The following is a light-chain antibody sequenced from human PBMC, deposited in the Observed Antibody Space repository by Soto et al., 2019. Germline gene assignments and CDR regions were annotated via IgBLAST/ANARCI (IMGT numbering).Light chain of an antibody. V-gene: IGLV1-44*01. CDR2: SNY. CDR1: SSNIGSKT. Sequence: QSVLTQPPSASVTPGQRVTISCSGSSSNIGSKTVNWYQQLPGTAPKLLIYSNYQRPSGVPDRFSGSKSGTSASLAISGLQSEDEADYYCSAWDASLSGYVFGTGTKGHRP. J-gene: IGLJ1*01. CDR3: SAWDASLSGYV.